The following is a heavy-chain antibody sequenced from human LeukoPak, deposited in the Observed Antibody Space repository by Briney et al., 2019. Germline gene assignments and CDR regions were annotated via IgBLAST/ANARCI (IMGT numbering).Heavy chain of an antibody. D-gene: IGHD4-11*01. CDR1: GGSFTIYS. J-gene: IGHJ4*02. Sequence: PSETLSLTCAVYGGSFTIYSWTWIRQPPGKSLEWVGEISPSGNTQYNPSLKSRVTISLDALKSQFYLKLNSVTAADTAVYYCARRVRSADYRLDYWGQGTLVTVSS. V-gene: IGHV4-34*01. CDR2: ISPSGNT. CDR3: ARRVRSADYRLDY.